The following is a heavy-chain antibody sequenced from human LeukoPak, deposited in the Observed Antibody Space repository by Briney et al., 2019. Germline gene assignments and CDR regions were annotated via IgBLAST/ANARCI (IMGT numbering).Heavy chain of an antibody. J-gene: IGHJ6*02. V-gene: IGHV4-61*05. CDR3: AREGDPGGHYYYYGMDV. CDR2: IYYSGST. D-gene: IGHD2-21*02. CDR1: GGSISSSSFY. Sequence: PSETLSLTCIVSGGSISSSSFYWGWIRQPPGKGLEWIGYIYYSGSTNYNPSLKSRVTISVDMSKNQFSLKLSSVTAADTAVYYCAREGDPGGHYYYYGMDVWGQGTTVTVSS.